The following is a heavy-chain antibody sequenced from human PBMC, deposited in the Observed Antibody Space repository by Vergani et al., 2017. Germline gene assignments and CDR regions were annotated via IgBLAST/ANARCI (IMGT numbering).Heavy chain of an antibody. CDR3: ARHRGSGVFCPSSYFYGMDV. D-gene: IGHD3-10*01. CDR2: IHHSGDT. J-gene: IGHJ6*02. CDR1: DSSIMTNPY. Sequence: QVQLQESGPGLVKPSETLTLTCDVSDSSIMTNPYWGWFRQSPGKGLEWIGCIHHSGDTYYNSSLKRRVSISIVSSSKFSLSLPSVTAADTAIYYCARHRGSGVFCPSSYFYGMDVWGHGTTVTVSS. V-gene: IGHV4-38-2*01.